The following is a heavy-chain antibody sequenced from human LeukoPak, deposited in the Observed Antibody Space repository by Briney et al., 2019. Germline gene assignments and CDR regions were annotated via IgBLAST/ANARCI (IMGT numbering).Heavy chain of an antibody. CDR3: ARIPFTMVQGQFDY. J-gene: IGHJ4*02. CDR1: GGSISSGSYY. Sequence: PSETLSLTCTVSGGSISSGSYYWSWIRQPAGKGLEWIGRIYTSGSTNYNPSLKSRVTISVDTSKNQFSLKLSSVTAADTAVYYCARIPFTMVQGQFDYWGQGTLVTVSS. D-gene: IGHD3-10*01. V-gene: IGHV4-61*02. CDR2: IYTSGST.